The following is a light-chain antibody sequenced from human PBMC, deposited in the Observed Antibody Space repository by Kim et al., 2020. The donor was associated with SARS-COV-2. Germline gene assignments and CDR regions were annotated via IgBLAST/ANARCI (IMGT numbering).Light chain of an antibody. CDR3: NSRDISGYLWV. V-gene: IGLV3-19*01. CDR1: SLRNYY. Sequence: SSELTQDPAVSVALGRTVRITCQGNSLRNYYASWYQQKPGQAPVLVIYNKNNRPSGIPDRFSGSSSGDTASLTITGAQAEDEADYYCNSRDISGYLWVFGGGTKVTVL. CDR2: NKN. J-gene: IGLJ3*02.